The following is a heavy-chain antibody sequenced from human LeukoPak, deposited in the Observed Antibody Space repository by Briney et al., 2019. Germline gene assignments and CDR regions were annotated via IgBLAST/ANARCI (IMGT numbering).Heavy chain of an antibody. Sequence: SETLSLTCTVSGGSISSSSYYWSWIRQPAGKGLEWIGRIYTSGSTNYNPSLKSRVTISVDTSKNQFSLKLSSVTAADTAVYYCAREFDYYGSGSSYFDYWGQGTLVTVSS. CDR3: AREFDYYGSGSSYFDY. V-gene: IGHV4-61*02. CDR1: GGSISSSSYY. CDR2: IYTSGST. D-gene: IGHD3-10*01. J-gene: IGHJ4*02.